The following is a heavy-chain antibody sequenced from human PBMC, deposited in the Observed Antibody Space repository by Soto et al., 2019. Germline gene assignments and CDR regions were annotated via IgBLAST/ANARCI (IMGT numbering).Heavy chain of an antibody. CDR1: GFSFRSYG. Sequence: LTLDWAASGFSFRSYGRHWVRQAPGKGLEWVSVIDADGSITYYADSVKGRFTISRDNSKNTLSLEMSSLRAEDTAIYSCAGYKNDLTTFRAFEIWGQGTMVTVSS. J-gene: IGHJ3*02. CDR3: AGYKNDLTTFRAFEI. CDR2: IDADGSIT. D-gene: IGHD1-20*01. V-gene: IGHV3-33*08.